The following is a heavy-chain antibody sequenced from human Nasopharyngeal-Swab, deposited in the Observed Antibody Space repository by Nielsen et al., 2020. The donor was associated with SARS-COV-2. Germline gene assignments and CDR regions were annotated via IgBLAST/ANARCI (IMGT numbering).Heavy chain of an antibody. CDR3: ARGGPGLELFSRFDP. J-gene: IGHJ5*02. CDR2: IYYSGST. D-gene: IGHD1-7*01. V-gene: IGHV4-59*01. Sequence: WIRKCPGKGLEWIGYIYYSGSTNYNPSLKSRVTISVDTSKNQFSLKLSSVTAADTAVYYCARGGPGLELFSRFDPWGQGTLVTVSS.